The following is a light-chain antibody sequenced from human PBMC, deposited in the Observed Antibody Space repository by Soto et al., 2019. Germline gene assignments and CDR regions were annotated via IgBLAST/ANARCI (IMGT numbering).Light chain of an antibody. CDR3: QQSYSTPMYT. J-gene: IGKJ2*01. CDR1: QSISSY. CDR2: AAS. V-gene: IGKV1-39*01. Sequence: DIQMTQSPSSLSASVGDRVTITCRASQSISSYLNWYQQKPGKAPKLLIYAASSLQSGVPSRFSGSRSGTDFTLTISSLQTEAFATYYCQQSYSTPMYTFGQGTKLEIK.